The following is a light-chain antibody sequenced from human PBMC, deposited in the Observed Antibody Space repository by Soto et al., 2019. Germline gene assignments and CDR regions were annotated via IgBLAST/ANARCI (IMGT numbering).Light chain of an antibody. CDR3: QHSYTTPIT. CDR2: AAS. Sequence: DIQMTQSPSSLSASVGDRVTITCRASQNIANYLNWYQQKPGKAPNLLIYAASSLQSGVPSRFSGRGSGTDFTLTISSLQPEDFATYYCQHSYTTPITFGQGTRLESK. J-gene: IGKJ5*01. V-gene: IGKV1-39*01. CDR1: QNIANY.